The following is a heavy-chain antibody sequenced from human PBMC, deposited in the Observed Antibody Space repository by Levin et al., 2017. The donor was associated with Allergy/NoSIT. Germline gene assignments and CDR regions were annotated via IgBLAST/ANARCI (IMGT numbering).Heavy chain of an antibody. CDR3: ARAPGQYYMDV. CDR2: ISGSSATI. Sequence: GGSLRLSCAVSGFTFSNYAMRWVRQGPGKGLEWVSAISGSSATIYYADSVKGRFTISRDNSKNTVYLQMSSLRAEDTAVYYCARAPGQYYMDVWGKGTTVTVSS. CDR1: GFTFSNYA. V-gene: IGHV3-23*01. J-gene: IGHJ6*03.